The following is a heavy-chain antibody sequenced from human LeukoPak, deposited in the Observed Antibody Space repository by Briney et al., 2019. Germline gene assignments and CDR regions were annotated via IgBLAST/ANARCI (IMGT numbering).Heavy chain of an antibody. J-gene: IGHJ4*02. CDR1: GFTFSIYG. V-gene: IGHV3-33*01. CDR3: ARVGYNSGWYEY. CDR2: IWEDGSNI. D-gene: IGHD6-19*01. Sequence: GGSLRLSCAASGFTFSIYGMHWVRRAPAKGLEWVAVIWEDGSNIKYADSVKGRFTISRDNSKNTLYLQMNSLRVEDTAEYYCARVGYNSGWYEYWGQGTLVTVSS.